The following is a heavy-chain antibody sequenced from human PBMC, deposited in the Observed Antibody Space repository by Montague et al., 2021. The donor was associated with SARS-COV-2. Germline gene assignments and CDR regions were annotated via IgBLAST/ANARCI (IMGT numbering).Heavy chain of an antibody. CDR2: IYYSGST. V-gene: IGHV4-59*01. Sequence: SETLSLTCTVSGDFISPYYLNWIRQSPGERPEWIGNIYYSGSTNYNPSLMSRVTISVDTSKSHVSLKLSPVTAADTAVYYCVRGAYGGGAPFDYWGQGALVTVSS. CDR1: GDFISPYY. J-gene: IGHJ4*02. D-gene: IGHD2-21*01. CDR3: VRGAYGGGAPFDY.